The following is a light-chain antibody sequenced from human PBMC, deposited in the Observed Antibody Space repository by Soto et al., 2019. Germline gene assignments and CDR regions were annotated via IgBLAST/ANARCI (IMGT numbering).Light chain of an antibody. V-gene: IGKV3-15*01. CDR3: KQYGTSEII. CDR2: GAS. Sequence: EIVMTQSPATLSVSPGERATLSCRASQSVSSNLAWYQQKPGQAPRLLIYGASTRATGIPARFSGSGSGTEFTLTISRLEPEDFAVFFCKQYGTSEIIVGQGTRLEIK. CDR1: QSVSSN. J-gene: IGKJ5*01.